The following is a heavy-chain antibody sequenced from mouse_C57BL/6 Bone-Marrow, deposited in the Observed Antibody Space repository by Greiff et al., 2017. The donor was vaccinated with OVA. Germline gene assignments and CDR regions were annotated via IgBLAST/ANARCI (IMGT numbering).Heavy chain of an antibody. J-gene: IGHJ2*01. D-gene: IGHD1-1*01. CDR2: IWRGGST. V-gene: IGHV2-5*01. Sequence: QVQLQQSGPGLVQPSQSLSITCTVSGFPLTSYGVHWVRQSPGKGLEWLGVIWRGGSTDYNAAFMFRLSITKDNSKSQVFFKMNSLQADDTAIYYCARNLTTVVPYFDYWGQGTTLTVSS. CDR1: GFPLTSYG. CDR3: ARNLTTVVPYFDY.